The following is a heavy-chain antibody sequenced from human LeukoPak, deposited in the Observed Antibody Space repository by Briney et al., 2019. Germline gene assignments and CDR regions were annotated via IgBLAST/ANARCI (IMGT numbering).Heavy chain of an antibody. Sequence: SVKVSCKASGYTFTSYGISWVRQAPGQGLEWMGWISAYNGNTNCAQKLQGRVTMTTDTSTSTAYMELRSLRSDDTAVYYCAREGEYCGGDCYSPSYFDYWGQGTLVTVSS. V-gene: IGHV1-18*01. D-gene: IGHD2-21*02. CDR3: AREGEYCGGDCYSPSYFDY. J-gene: IGHJ4*02. CDR1: GYTFTSYG. CDR2: ISAYNGNT.